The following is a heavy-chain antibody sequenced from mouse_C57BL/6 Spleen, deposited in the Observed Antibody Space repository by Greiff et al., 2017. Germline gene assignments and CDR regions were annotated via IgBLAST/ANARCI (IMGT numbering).Heavy chain of an antibody. Sequence: VQLQQSGAELARPGASVKLSCKASGFTFTSYGISWVKQRTGQGLEWIGEIYPRSGNTYYNEKFKGKATLTADKSSSTAYMELRSLTAEDSAVYFCATGNTYYAMGYWGQGASVTVSS. V-gene: IGHV1-81*01. CDR2: IYPRSGNT. J-gene: IGHJ4*01. D-gene: IGHD5-2*01. CDR3: ATGNTYYAMGY. CDR1: GFTFTSYG.